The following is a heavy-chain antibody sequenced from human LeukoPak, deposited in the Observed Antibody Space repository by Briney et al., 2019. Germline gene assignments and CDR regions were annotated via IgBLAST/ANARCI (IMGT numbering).Heavy chain of an antibody. J-gene: IGHJ4*02. D-gene: IGHD3-22*01. CDR3: ARGARYYDSSGSFYFDY. CDR2: IYSGGST. CDR1: GFTVSSNY. V-gene: IGHV3-66*01. Sequence: GGSLRLSCAASGFTVSSNYMSWVRQAPGKGLEWVSVIYSGGSTYYADSVKGRFTISRDNSKNTLYLQMNSLRAEDTAVYYCARGARYYDSSGSFYFDYWGQGTLVTVSS.